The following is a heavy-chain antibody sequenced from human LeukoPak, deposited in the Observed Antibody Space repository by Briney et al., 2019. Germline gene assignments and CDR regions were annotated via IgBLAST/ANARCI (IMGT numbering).Heavy chain of an antibody. CDR2: ISSSSVTI. CDR1: GFTFNSYS. CDR3: ARHIAVAGTWAYDY. V-gene: IGHV3-48*02. D-gene: IGHD6-19*01. J-gene: IGHJ4*02. Sequence: GGSLRLSCVASGFTFNSYSMNWVRQAPGKGLEWVSYISSSSVTIYYAHSVKGRFTISRDNAKNSLYLQMNSLRDEDTAVYYCARHIAVAGTWAYDYWGQGTLVTVSS.